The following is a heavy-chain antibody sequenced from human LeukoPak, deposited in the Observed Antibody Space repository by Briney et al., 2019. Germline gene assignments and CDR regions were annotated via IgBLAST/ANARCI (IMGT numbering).Heavy chain of an antibody. J-gene: IGHJ4*02. CDR1: GFTFTHYG. CDR3: GRDSRWAQPDY. Sequence: RGSLRLSCAASGFTFTHYGMNWVRQAPGEGLEWVSGLISSGASTYYADSVKGRFTVSRDNSKNMVYLQINSLTAEDTAIYYCGRDSRWAQPDYWGQGTLVTVSS. D-gene: IGHD5-24*01. V-gene: IGHV3-23*01. CDR2: LISSGAST.